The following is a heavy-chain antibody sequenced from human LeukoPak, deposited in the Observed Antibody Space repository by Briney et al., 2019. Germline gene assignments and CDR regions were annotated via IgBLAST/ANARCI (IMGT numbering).Heavy chain of an antibody. V-gene: IGHV1-18*01. CDR1: GYSFIRYG. CDR3: ARGSPPQLHDHYYYGLDV. D-gene: IGHD5-24*01. J-gene: IGHJ6*02. CDR2: INTYNDDT. Sequence: ASVKVSCNASGYSFIRYGINWVRQAPGQGLEWLGWINTYNDDTDFAQKLQGRVTMTTDTSTSTAYMELRSLKYDDTAVYYCARGSPPQLHDHYYYGLDVWGQGTTVTVSS.